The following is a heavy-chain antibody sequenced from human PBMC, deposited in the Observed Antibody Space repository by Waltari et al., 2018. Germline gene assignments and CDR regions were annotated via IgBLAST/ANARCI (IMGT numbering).Heavy chain of an antibody. Sequence: QLQLQESGPGLVKPSETLSLSCTVSGGSISTTSYYWDWIRQSPGKGLEWIATVYYNGATQYNPSLKSRVTISIDTSKNQFSLKMTSVTAADTAVYYCAREARVGASASGGYWGQGTLVTVSS. CDR3: AREARVGASASGGY. D-gene: IGHD1-26*01. V-gene: IGHV4-39*07. J-gene: IGHJ4*02. CDR1: GGSISTTSYY. CDR2: VYYNGAT.